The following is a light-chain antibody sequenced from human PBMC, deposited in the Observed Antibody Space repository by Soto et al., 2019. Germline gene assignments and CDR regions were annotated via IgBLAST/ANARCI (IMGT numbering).Light chain of an antibody. CDR2: GAS. Sequence: EIVFTQSPGTLSLSPEERASLSCRSRQSVSSSDLACYXQNASQSVSSSYFAWYKKKPGQAPRLLIYGASSRATGIPDRFSGSGSGTDFTLTISRLEPEDFAVYYCQQHGSAPITFGQGTRL. J-gene: IGKJ5*01. CDR3: QQHGSAPIT. CDR1: QSVSSSY. V-gene: IGKV3-20*01.